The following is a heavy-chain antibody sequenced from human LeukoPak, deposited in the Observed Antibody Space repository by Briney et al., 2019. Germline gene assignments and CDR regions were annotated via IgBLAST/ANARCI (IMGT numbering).Heavy chain of an antibody. CDR3: ARVGGDYFDY. J-gene: IGHJ4*02. CDR2: ISSDGGRT. D-gene: IGHD3-10*01. CDR1: GFTLSRYS. Sequence: GGSLRLSCAASGFTLSRYSMHWIRQAPGKGLEYVSAISSDGGRTYYANSVKGRFTISRDNSKNTLYLQMGSLRGEDMAVYYCARVGGDYFDYWGQGTLVTVSS. V-gene: IGHV3-64*01.